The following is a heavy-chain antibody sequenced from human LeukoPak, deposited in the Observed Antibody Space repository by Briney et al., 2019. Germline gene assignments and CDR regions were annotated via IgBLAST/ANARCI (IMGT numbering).Heavy chain of an antibody. CDR1: GFTFSSYS. D-gene: IGHD3-3*01. V-gene: IGHV3-21*01. Sequence: GGSLRLSCAASGFTFSSYSMNWVRQAPGKGLESVSSISSSSSYIYYADSVKGRFTISRDNAKNSLYLQMNSLRAEDTAVHYCARTRVLKGSGYYTAFDYWGQGTLVTVSS. CDR3: ARTRVLKGSGYYTAFDY. J-gene: IGHJ4*02. CDR2: ISSSSSYI.